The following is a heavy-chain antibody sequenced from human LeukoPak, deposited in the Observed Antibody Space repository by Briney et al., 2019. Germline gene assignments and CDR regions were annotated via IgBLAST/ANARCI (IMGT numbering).Heavy chain of an antibody. D-gene: IGHD2-2*01. Sequence: SETLSLTCTVSGGSISSSSYYWGWIRQPPGKGLEWIGSIYYSGSTYYNPSPKSRVTISVDTSKNQFSLKLSSVTAADTAVYYCARTLSYCSSTSCYDYFDYWGQGTLVTVSS. CDR1: GGSISSSSYY. CDR3: ARTLSYCSSTSCYDYFDY. V-gene: IGHV4-39*01. CDR2: IYYSGST. J-gene: IGHJ4*02.